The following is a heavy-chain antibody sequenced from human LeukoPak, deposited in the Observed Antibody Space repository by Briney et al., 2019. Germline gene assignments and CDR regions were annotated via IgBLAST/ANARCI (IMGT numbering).Heavy chain of an antibody. CDR1: GYTFSSNY. CDR2: VNPGGGGT. Sequence: ASVKVSCKASGYTFSSNYIHWVRQAPGQGLESMGIVNPGGGGTSYAQKFQGRVTMTRDTSTTTVYMELSSLRSEDTAVYYCARVKSCGGDCYYFDFWGQGTLVTVSS. V-gene: IGHV1-46*01. D-gene: IGHD2-21*02. CDR3: ARVKSCGGDCYYFDF. J-gene: IGHJ4*02.